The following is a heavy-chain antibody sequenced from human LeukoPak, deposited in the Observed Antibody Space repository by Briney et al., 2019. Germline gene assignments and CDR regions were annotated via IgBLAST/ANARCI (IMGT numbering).Heavy chain of an antibody. V-gene: IGHV3-66*01. Sequence: GGSLRLSCTASGFSVSRTYMNWVRQAPGKGLEWVSIIYTGGTTYYADSVKGRFTISRDDSNNIVYLQMNSLRAEDTAMYHCARGQSSSWLDYWGQGTLVTVSS. D-gene: IGHD6-13*01. CDR1: GFSVSRTY. J-gene: IGHJ4*02. CDR3: ARGQSSSWLDY. CDR2: IYTGGTT.